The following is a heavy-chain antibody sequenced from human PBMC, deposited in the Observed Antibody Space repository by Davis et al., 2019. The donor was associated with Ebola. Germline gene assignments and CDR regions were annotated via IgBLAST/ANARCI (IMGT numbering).Heavy chain of an antibody. J-gene: IGHJ6*02. Sequence: SVKVSCKASGYTFTSYYMHWVRQAPGQGLEWMGRIIPILGIANYAQKFQGRVTITADKSTSTAYMELSSLRSEDTAVYYCAKVVTIYYYYGMDVWGQGTTVTVSS. CDR2: IIPILGIA. CDR1: GYTFTSYY. V-gene: IGHV1-69*04. CDR3: AKVVTIYYYYGMDV. D-gene: IGHD5-18*01.